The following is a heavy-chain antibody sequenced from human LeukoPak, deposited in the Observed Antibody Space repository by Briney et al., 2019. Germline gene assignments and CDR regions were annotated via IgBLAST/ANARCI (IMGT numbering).Heavy chain of an antibody. D-gene: IGHD1-26*01. J-gene: IGHJ1*01. CDR3: ARGLPRYSGSYYGYFQH. Sequence: PSETLSLTCAVYGGSFSGYYWSWIRQPPGKGLEWIGEINHSGSTNYNPSLKSRVTISVDTSKNQFSLKLSSVTAADTAVYYCARGLPRYSGSYYGYFQHWGQGTLVTVSS. CDR1: GGSFSGYY. V-gene: IGHV4-34*01. CDR2: INHSGST.